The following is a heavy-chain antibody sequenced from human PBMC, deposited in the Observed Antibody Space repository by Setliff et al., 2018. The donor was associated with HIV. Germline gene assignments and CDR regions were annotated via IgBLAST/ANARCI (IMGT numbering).Heavy chain of an antibody. D-gene: IGHD4-17*01. CDR1: GYSFTNYW. CDR3: VRATTVLYMDV. J-gene: IGHJ6*03. Sequence: GESLKISCKGSGYSFTNYWIGWVRQMPGKGLEWMGIIYPGDSDIQYSPSLQGQVTISADKSTSTAFLQWSSLKASDTAMYHCVRATTVLYMDVWGKGTTVTVSS. V-gene: IGHV5-51*01. CDR2: IYPGDSDI.